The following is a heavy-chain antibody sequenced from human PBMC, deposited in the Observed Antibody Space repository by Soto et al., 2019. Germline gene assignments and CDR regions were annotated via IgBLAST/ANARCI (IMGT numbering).Heavy chain of an antibody. CDR2: INAGNGNT. V-gene: IGHV1-3*01. D-gene: IGHD3-9*01. CDR3: ARDTRYFDWPGGDY. Sequence: QVQLVQSGAEVKKPGASVKVSCKASGYTFTSYAMHWVRQAPGQRLEWMGWINAGNGNTKYSQKFQGRVTITRDTSASTAYMELSSLRSEDTAVYYCARDTRYFDWPGGDYWGQGTLVTVSS. CDR1: GYTFTSYA. J-gene: IGHJ4*02.